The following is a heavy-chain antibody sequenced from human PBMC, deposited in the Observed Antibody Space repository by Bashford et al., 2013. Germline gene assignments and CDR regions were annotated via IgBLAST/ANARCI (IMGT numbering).Heavy chain of an antibody. J-gene: IGHJ4*02. V-gene: IGHV6-1*01. CDR3: AREGSWNYWDY. Sequence: SQTLSLTCAISGDSVSSNTAAWHWIRQSPSRGLEWLGRTSYRSKWYNDYAVSVKSRITISPDTSKNQFSLHLNSVTPDDTAVYYCAREGSWNYWDYWGPEPGHRLL. CDR2: TSYRSKWYN. CDR1: GDSVSSNTAA. D-gene: IGHD2-15*01.